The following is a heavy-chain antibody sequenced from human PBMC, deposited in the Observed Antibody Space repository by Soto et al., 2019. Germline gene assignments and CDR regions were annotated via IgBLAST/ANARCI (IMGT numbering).Heavy chain of an antibody. V-gene: IGHV3-23*01. J-gene: IGHJ4*02. Sequence: PGGSLRLSCAASGFTFSSYAMSWVRQAPGKGLEWVSAISGSGGSTYYADSVKGRFTISRDNSKNTLYLQMNSLRAEDTAVYYCAKDGMTDYDYIWGSYRHPYFDYWGQGTLVTVS. CDR3: AKDGMTDYDYIWGSYRHPYFDY. D-gene: IGHD3-16*02. CDR1: GFTFSSYA. CDR2: ISGSGGST.